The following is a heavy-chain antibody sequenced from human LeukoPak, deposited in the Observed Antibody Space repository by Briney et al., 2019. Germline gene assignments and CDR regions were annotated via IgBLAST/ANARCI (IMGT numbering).Heavy chain of an antibody. D-gene: IGHD3-22*01. CDR1: GGSISGYY. V-gene: IGHV4-4*07. CDR3: ARQSDSSGYYYFGAFDF. J-gene: IGHJ3*01. CDR2: IYTSGNT. Sequence: SETLSLTCTVSGGSISGYYWSWIRQPAGKGLEWIGRIYTSGNTNYNPSLKSRLTMSVDTSKNQFSLKLSSVTAADTAVYYCARQSDSSGYYYFGAFDFWGQGTMVTVSS.